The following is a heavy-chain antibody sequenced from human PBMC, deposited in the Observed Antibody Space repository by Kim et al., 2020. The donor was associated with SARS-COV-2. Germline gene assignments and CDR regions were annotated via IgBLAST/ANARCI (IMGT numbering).Heavy chain of an antibody. D-gene: IGHD2-2*01. Sequence: GGSLRLSCAASGFTFSTYGMSWVRQAPGKGLEWVSAISGSGGNTYYADSVKGRFTISRDNSKNTLYLQMNSLRAEDTAVYYCAKRLGSGAIYPFDYWGQGALVTVSS. CDR3: AKRLGSGAIYPFDY. J-gene: IGHJ4*02. V-gene: IGHV3-23*01. CDR2: ISGSGGNT. CDR1: GFTFSTYG.